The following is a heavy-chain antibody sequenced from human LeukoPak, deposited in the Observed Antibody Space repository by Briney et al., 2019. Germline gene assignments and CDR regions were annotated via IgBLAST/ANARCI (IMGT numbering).Heavy chain of an antibody. V-gene: IGHV4-59*01. J-gene: IGHJ4*02. CDR2: ISYSGST. Sequence: SETLSLTCTVSGGSLSTYYWSWIRQPPGKGLEWIGFISYSGSTNYNPSLKSRLTISVDTSKNQFSLKLTSVTAADTAVYYCARGSPYHPLGLLDYWGQGTLVTVSS. CDR1: GGSLSTYY. D-gene: IGHD2-15*01. CDR3: ARGSPYHPLGLLDY.